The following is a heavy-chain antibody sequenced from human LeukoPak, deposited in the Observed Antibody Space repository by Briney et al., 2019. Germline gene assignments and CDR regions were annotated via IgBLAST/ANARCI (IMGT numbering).Heavy chain of an antibody. V-gene: IGHV3-7*01. Sequence: GGSLRLSCAASGLTFSSFWMSWLRQAPGKRLEWVANIKQDGSEKYYVDSVKGRFTISRDNAKNSLYLQMNSLRAEDTAVYYCARDFECCRNDAFDIWGQGTMVTVSS. CDR2: IKQDGSEK. CDR3: ARDFECCRNDAFDI. J-gene: IGHJ3*02. CDR1: GLTFSSFW. D-gene: IGHD1-14*01.